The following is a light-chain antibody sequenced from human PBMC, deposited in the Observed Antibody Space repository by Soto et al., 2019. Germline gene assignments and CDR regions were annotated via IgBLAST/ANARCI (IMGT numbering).Light chain of an antibody. CDR3: QQYSSSPLN. Sequence: EIVLTQSPGTLSLSPGERATLSCRASQYVSTTFFAWYQQKPGQAPRLLLHGTSNRSTGIPDRFSGSGSGTDFTLTISRPEPEDFPVYYCQQYSSSPLNFGGGTRMEIK. CDR1: QYVSTTF. V-gene: IGKV3-20*01. CDR2: GTS. J-gene: IGKJ4*01.